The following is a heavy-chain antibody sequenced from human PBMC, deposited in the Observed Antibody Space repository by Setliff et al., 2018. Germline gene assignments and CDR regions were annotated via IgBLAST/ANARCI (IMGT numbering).Heavy chain of an antibody. CDR2: FHTGGST. V-gene: IGHV4-61*09. CDR1: GGSISSSIYY. CDR3: ARAGPTVTFFRVLVISWWDP. Sequence: PSETLSLTCTVSGGSISSSIYYWTWIRQPAGKGLEWIGHFHTGGSTNYNRSLRSRVSISVGTSKNQFSLKLSSVTAADTATYYCARAGPTVTFFRVLVISWWDPWGQGSLVTVSS. D-gene: IGHD3-3*01. J-gene: IGHJ5*02.